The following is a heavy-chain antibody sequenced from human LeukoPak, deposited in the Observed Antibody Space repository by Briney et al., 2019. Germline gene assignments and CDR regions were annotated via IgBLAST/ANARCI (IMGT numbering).Heavy chain of an antibody. D-gene: IGHD4-17*01. Sequence: GGSLRLCCAASGFTFSDYYMSWIRQAPGKGLEWVSYISSSSSYTKYADSVKGRFTLSRDNAKKSLYLQMNSLRVEDTAVYYCARGYGDYVGFDYWGQGTLVTVSS. V-gene: IGHV3-11*06. CDR2: ISSSSSYT. J-gene: IGHJ4*02. CDR3: ARGYGDYVGFDY. CDR1: GFTFSDYY.